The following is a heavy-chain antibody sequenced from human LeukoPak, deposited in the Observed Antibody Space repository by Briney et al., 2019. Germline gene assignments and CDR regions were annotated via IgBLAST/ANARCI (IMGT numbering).Heavy chain of an antibody. CDR2: IKQDGSDK. J-gene: IGHJ4*02. V-gene: IGHV3-7*03. CDR1: GFTVNSNY. D-gene: IGHD3-22*01. CDR3: ARAHSSGYFWAYYFDY. Sequence: GGSLRLSCAASGFTVNSNYMSWVRQAPGKGLEWVANIKQDGSDKYYVDSVKGRFTISRDNAKNSLYLQMNSLRAEDTAVYYCARAHSSGYFWAYYFDYWGQGTLVTVSS.